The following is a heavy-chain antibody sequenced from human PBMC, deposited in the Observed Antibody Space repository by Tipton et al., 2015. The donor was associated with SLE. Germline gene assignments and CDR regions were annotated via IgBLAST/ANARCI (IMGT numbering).Heavy chain of an antibody. D-gene: IGHD1-26*01. V-gene: IGHV4-39*07. CDR2: IYYSGST. Sequence: TLSLTCTVSGGSISSSSYYWGWIRQPPGKGLEWIGSIYYSGSTYYSPSLKSRVTISVGTSKNQFSLKLSSVTAADTAVYYCARDPSRYSGSQSPFDYWGQGTLVTVSS. J-gene: IGHJ4*02. CDR3: ARDPSRYSGSQSPFDY. CDR1: GGSISSSSYY.